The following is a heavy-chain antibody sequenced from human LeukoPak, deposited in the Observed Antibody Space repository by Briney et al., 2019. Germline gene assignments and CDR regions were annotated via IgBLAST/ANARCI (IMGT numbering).Heavy chain of an antibody. CDR3: AKPDGGSRTTVTSTFDS. Sequence: GRSLRLSCAASGFTFSSYAMHWVRQAPGKGLEWVSAISGGGDSTYYADSVQGRFTISRDNSKNTLYLQMNSLRAEDTAVYYCAKPDGGSRTTVTSTFDSWGQGTLVTVSS. J-gene: IGHJ4*02. CDR2: ISGGGDST. V-gene: IGHV3-23*01. CDR1: GFTFSSYA. D-gene: IGHD4-17*01.